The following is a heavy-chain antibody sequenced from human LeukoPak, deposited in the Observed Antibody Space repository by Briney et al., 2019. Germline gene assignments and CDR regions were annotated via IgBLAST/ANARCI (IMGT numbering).Heavy chain of an antibody. J-gene: IGHJ4*02. Sequence: SETLSLTCTVSGGSISSSSYYWGWIRQPPGKGLESIGSIYYSGSTNYNPSLKSRVTISVDTSKNQFSLKLSSVTAADTAVYYCARDGYNPIDYWGQGTLVTVSS. D-gene: IGHD5-24*01. CDR1: GGSISSSSYY. CDR2: IYYSGST. CDR3: ARDGYNPIDY. V-gene: IGHV4-39*07.